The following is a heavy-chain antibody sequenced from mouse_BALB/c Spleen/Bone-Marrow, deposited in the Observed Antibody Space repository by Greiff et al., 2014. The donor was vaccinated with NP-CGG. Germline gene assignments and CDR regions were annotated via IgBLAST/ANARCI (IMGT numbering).Heavy chain of an antibody. D-gene: IGHD2-1*01. CDR3: ARREGNHAAWFAY. CDR2: IHYSGST. J-gene: IGHJ3*01. Sequence: VQLQQSGPDLVKPSQSLSLTCTVTGYSITSGYSWHWIRQFPGNKLEWMGYIHYSGSTNYNPSLKSRISITRDTSKNQFFLQLKSVTTEDTATYYCARREGNHAAWFAYWGQGTPVTVSA. V-gene: IGHV3-1*02. CDR1: GYSITSGYS.